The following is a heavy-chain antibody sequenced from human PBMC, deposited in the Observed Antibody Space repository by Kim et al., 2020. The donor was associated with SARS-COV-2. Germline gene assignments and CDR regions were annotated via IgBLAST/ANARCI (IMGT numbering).Heavy chain of an antibody. D-gene: IGHD2-15*01. Sequence: ASVKVSCKTSGYTFTSYTINWVRQAPGQGLEWMGWINTYTGNPAYAQGFTGRFVFSLDTPVSTAYLQISSLKPEDTAVYYCARDVYWIDYWGQGTLVTVS. V-gene: IGHV7-4-1*02. J-gene: IGHJ4*02. CDR1: GYTFTSYT. CDR2: INTYTGNP. CDR3: ARDVYWIDY.